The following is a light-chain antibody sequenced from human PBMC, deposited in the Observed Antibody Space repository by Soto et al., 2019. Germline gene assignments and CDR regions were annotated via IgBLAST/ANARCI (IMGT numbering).Light chain of an antibody. CDR3: QQGHSWPLT. CDR1: QSINID. Sequence: EIVMTQSPATLSLSPGERAALSCRASQSINIDLAWYQQKPGQPPRLLIYGASTRATGVPARFTGSESGSEFTLTISGLQSEDFAVYYCQQGHSWPLTFGQGTRLEI. J-gene: IGKJ2*01. V-gene: IGKV3-15*01. CDR2: GAS.